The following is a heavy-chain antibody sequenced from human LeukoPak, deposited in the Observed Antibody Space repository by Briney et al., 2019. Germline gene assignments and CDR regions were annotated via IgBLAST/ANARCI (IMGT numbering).Heavy chain of an antibody. V-gene: IGHV3-30-3*01. CDR1: GFTFSSYA. Sequence: PGGSLRLSCAASGFTFSSYAMAWVRQAPGKGLEWVAVISYDGNSKSYADSVKGRFTISRDNSKNTLYVQVNSLRTEDAAVYYCARERGDYDFTHGLFDPWGQGTLVTVSS. CDR3: ARERGDYDFTHGLFDP. CDR2: ISYDGNSK. J-gene: IGHJ5*02. D-gene: IGHD3-3*01.